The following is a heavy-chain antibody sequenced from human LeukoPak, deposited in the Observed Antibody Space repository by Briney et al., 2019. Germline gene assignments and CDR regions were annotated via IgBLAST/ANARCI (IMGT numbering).Heavy chain of an antibody. V-gene: IGHV1-24*01. J-gene: IGHJ6*03. CDR2: FDPEDGET. CDR1: GYTLTELS. D-gene: IGHD3-16*01. Sequence: ASVKVSCKVSGYTLTELSMHWVRQAPGKGLEWMGGFDPEDGETIYAQKFQGRVTMTEDTSTDTAYMELSSLRSEDTAVYCCATVPPWAYYYYMDVWGKGTTVTVSS. CDR3: ATVPPWAYYYYMDV.